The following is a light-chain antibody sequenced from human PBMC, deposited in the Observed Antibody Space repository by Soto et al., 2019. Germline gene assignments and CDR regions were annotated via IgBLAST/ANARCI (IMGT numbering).Light chain of an antibody. J-gene: IGKJ4*01. CDR2: GAS. V-gene: IGKV3-20*01. CDR1: QSVSSSY. CDR3: QQYGSSPLS. Sequence: EIVLTQSPGTLSLSPGERATLSCRASQSVSSSYLAWYQQKPGQAPRLLIYGASSRATGIADRFSGSVSGTDFTLTISRLEPEDFAVYYCQQYGSSPLSFGGGTKVEIK.